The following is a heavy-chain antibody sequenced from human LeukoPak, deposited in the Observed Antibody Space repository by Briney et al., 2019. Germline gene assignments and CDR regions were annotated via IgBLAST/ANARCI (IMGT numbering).Heavy chain of an antibody. D-gene: IGHD1-26*01. J-gene: IGHJ4*02. CDR1: GLTFSSYG. V-gene: IGHV3-33*01. Sequence: GGSLRLSCAASGLTFSSYGMHWVRQAPGKGLEWVAVIWYDGSNKYYADSVKGRFTISRDNSKNTLYLQMNSLRAEDTAVYYCARDSGSYSYYFDYWGQGTLVTVSS. CDR3: ARDSGSYSYYFDY. CDR2: IWYDGSNK.